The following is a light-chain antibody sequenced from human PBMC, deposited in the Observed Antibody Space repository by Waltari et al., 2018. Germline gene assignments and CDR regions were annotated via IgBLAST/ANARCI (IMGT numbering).Light chain of an antibody. J-gene: IGKJ1*01. CDR2: GAS. CDR1: HNVGRN. Sequence: TQSPDTLSVSPGGRATLSCRASHNVGRNLAWYQQKPGQFPRLLISGASTRATGVTARFSGSGSGTEFTLTISSLQSEDFAVYYCQQYNNFPPAFGQGTKV. V-gene: IGKV3-15*01. CDR3: QQYNNFPPA.